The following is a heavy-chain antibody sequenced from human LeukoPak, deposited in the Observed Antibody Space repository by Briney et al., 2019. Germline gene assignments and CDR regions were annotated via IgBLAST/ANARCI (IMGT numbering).Heavy chain of an antibody. CDR1: GFTFGDYA. CDR3: TREDDSSGYYYGLYDY. D-gene: IGHD3-22*01. CDR2: IRSKANGGTT. Sequence: GGSLRLSCTASGFTFGDYAMSWVRQAPGKGLEGVGFIRSKANGGTTEYAASVKGRFTISRDDSKSIAYLQMNSLKTENTAVYYCTREDDSSGYYYGLYDYWGQGTLVTVSS. V-gene: IGHV3-49*04. J-gene: IGHJ4*02.